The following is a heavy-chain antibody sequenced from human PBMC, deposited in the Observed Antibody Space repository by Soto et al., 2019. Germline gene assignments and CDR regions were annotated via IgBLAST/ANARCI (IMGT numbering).Heavy chain of an antibody. D-gene: IGHD2-15*01. CDR3: ARDPSRYCSGGSCYFDY. CDR1: GFTFSSYW. J-gene: IGHJ4*02. CDR2: IKQDGSEK. Sequence: EVQLVESGGGLVQPGGSLRLSCAASGFTFSSYWMSWVRQAPGKGLEWVANIKQDGSEKYYVDSVKGRFTISRDNAKNSLYLQMHSLRAEDTAVYYCARDPSRYCSGGSCYFDYWGQGTLVTVSS. V-gene: IGHV3-7*01.